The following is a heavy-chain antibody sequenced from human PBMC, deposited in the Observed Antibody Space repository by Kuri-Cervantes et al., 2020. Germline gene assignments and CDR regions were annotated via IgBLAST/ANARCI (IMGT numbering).Heavy chain of an antibody. CDR3: ASPLYLDLKAYRAFGI. CDR1: GFTFDDYA. Sequence: GESLKISCAASGFTFDDYAMNWVRQAPGKGLEWVSYISSSSSTIYYADSVKGRFTISRDNAKNSLYLQMNSLRAEDTAVYYCASPLYLDLKAYRAFGIWGQGTMVTVSS. D-gene: IGHD1-20*01. CDR2: ISSSSSTI. V-gene: IGHV3-48*01. J-gene: IGHJ3*02.